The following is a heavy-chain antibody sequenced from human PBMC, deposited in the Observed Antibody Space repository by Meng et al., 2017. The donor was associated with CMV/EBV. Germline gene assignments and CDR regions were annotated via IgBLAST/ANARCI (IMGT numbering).Heavy chain of an antibody. CDR3: ARRSAETSIDY. CDR2: IKQDGSEK. V-gene: IGHV3-7*01. Sequence: GESLKISCAASGFTFSSYWMSWVRQAPGKGLEWVANIKQDGSEKYYVDSVKGRFTISRDNAKNTLYLQMNSLRVDDTAVYYCARRSAETSIDYWGQGTLVTVSS. D-gene: IGHD3-3*01. J-gene: IGHJ4*02. CDR1: GFTFSSYW.